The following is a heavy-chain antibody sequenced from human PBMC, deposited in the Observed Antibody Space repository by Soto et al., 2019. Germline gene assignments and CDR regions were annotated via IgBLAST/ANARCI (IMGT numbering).Heavy chain of an antibody. Sequence: GGSLRLSCAASGFTFSSYSMNWVRQAPGKGLEWVSYISSSSTIYYADSVKGRFTISRDNAKNSLYLQMNSLRAEDTAVYYCASETYCGGDCYYFDYWGQGTLVTVSS. V-gene: IGHV3-48*04. J-gene: IGHJ4*02. CDR1: GFTFSSYS. CDR2: ISSSSTI. CDR3: ASETYCGGDCYYFDY. D-gene: IGHD2-21*02.